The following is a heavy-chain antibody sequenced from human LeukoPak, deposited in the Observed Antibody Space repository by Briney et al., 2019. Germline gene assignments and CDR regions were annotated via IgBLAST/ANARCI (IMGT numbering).Heavy chain of an antibody. J-gene: IGHJ6*03. CDR2: IYYSRNT. V-gene: IGHV4-39*01. Sequence: SETLSLTCTVSGGSISSSAFHWGWIRQPPGKGLEWIGSIYYSRNTYYNPSLKSRVTISVDTSKNQFSLNLTSVTAADTAVYFCARHLNYYYYYYMDVWGKGTTVTASS. CDR1: GGSISSSAFH. CDR3: ARHLNYYYYYYMDV.